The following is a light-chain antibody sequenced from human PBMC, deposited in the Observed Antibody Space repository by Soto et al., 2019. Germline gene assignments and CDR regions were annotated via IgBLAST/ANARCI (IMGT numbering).Light chain of an antibody. J-gene: IGKJ2*01. CDR1: QSISVH. CDR2: AAS. CDR3: QQSYITPYP. V-gene: IGKV1-39*01. Sequence: DIQMTQSPSSLSASVGDTVTITCRASQSISVHLNWYQQKPGKVPKLLIYAASNLQSGVPSSFSGSGSETDFALTIRSLKPEDFATYSCQQSYITPYPFGQGTKLQIK.